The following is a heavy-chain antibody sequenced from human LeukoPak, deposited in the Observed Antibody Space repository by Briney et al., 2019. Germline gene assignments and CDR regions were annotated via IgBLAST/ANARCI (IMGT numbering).Heavy chain of an antibody. J-gene: IGHJ4*02. CDR1: GGSISSGSYY. D-gene: IGHD1-26*01. CDR3: ARDRSVGATMSVFDY. CDR2: IYTSGST. V-gene: IGHV4-61*02. Sequence: SQTLSLTCTVSGGSISSGSYYWSWIRQPAGKGLEWIGRIYTSGSTNYNPSLKSRVTISVDTSKNQFSLKLSSVTAADTAVYYCARDRSVGATMSVFDYWGQGTLVTVSP.